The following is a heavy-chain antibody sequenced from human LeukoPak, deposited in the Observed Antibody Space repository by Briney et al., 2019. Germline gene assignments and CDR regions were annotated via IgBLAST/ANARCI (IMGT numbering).Heavy chain of an antibody. V-gene: IGHV1-8*01. Sequence: ASVKVSCKASGYTFTSYDINWVRQAPGQGLEWMGWMNPNSGNTGYAQKFQDRVTMTRNTYIGTAYMELSSLRSEDTAVYYCARPISIYDSSGYYPLDYWAREPWSPSPQ. D-gene: IGHD3-22*01. CDR2: MNPNSGNT. CDR1: GYTFTSYD. J-gene: IGHJ4*02. CDR3: ARPISIYDSSGYYPLDY.